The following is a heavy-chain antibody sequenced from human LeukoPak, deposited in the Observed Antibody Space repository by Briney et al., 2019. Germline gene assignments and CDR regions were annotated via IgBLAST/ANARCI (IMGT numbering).Heavy chain of an antibody. V-gene: IGHV4-61*02. J-gene: IGHJ3*02. D-gene: IGHD1-26*01. Sequence: SETLSLTCTVSGGSISSGSYYWSWIRQPAGKGLEWIGRIYTSGSTNYNPSLKSRATISVDTSKNQFSLKLSSVTAADTAVYYCARGSGSFAIHAFDIWGQGTMVTVSS. CDR2: IYTSGST. CDR3: ARGSGSFAIHAFDI. CDR1: GGSISSGSYY.